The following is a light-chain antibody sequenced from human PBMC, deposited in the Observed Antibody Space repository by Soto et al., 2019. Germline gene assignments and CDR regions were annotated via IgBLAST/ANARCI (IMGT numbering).Light chain of an antibody. V-gene: IGKV1-5*03. J-gene: IGKJ1*01. CDR1: QSISSW. CDR3: QQYNSSPT. CDR2: KAP. Sequence: DIQMTQSTSTLSASVGDRVTITCRASQSISSWLAWYQQKPGKAPKLLIYKAPSLESGVPSRFSGSGAGTEVTLTISSLQPDDFATYYCQQYNSSPTFGQGTKVEIQ.